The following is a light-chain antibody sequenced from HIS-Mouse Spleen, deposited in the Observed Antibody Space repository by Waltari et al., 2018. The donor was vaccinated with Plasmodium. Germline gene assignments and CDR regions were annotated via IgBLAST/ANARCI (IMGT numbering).Light chain of an antibody. V-gene: IGLV2-11*01. Sequence: QSALTQPRSVSGSPGQSVTIPCPGTSSDVGGYHYVSCYQQHPGKAPKLMIYDVSKRPSGVPDRFSGSKSGNTASLTISGLQAEDEADYYCCSYAGSYTLVFGGGTKLTVL. CDR3: CSYAGSYTLV. J-gene: IGLJ2*01. CDR2: DVS. CDR1: SSDVGGYHY.